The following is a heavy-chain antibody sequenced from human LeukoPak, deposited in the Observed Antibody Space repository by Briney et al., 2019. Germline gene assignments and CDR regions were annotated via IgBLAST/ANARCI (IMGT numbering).Heavy chain of an antibody. CDR3: AAIVGATSFSDY. D-gene: IGHD1-26*01. CDR1: GGSISSSNW. J-gene: IGHJ4*02. Sequence: SETLSLTCAVSGGSISSSNWWSWVRQPPGKGLEWIGEIYHSGSTNYNPSLKSRVTISVDKSKNQFSLELSSVTAADTAVYYCAAIVGATSFSDYWGQGTLVTVSS. CDR2: IYHSGST. V-gene: IGHV4-4*02.